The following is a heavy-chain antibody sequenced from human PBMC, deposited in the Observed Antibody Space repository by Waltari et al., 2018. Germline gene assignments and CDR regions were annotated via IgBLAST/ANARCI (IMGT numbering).Heavy chain of an antibody. CDR3: VRGRLTTVVTPWDF. V-gene: IGHV3-21*06. CDR2: ISGSGNTI. CDR1: GFIFNNYG. J-gene: IGHJ1*01. D-gene: IGHD4-17*01. Sequence: EVHLVESGGGLVKPGGSLRPACEASGFIFNNYGMHWVRQAPGKGLEGVSFISGSGNTIYYEDAVKGRFSMSRDNAKNVLYLQMSGLRAEDTALYYCVRGRLTTVVTPWDFWGQGTLVTVSS.